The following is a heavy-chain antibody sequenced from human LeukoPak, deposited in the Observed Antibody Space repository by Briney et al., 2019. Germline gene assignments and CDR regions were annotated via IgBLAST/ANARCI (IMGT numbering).Heavy chain of an antibody. CDR1: GFTFSGSA. CDR3: AKDPGGGNPRQGYFDY. J-gene: IGHJ4*02. Sequence: GGSLRLSCAASGFTFSGSAMHWVRQASGKGLEWVGRIRSKANSYATAYAASVKGRFTISRDDSKNTLYLQMNSLRAEDTAVYYCAKDPGGGNPRQGYFDYWGQGTLVTVSS. CDR2: IRSKANSYAT. D-gene: IGHD4-23*01. V-gene: IGHV3-73*01.